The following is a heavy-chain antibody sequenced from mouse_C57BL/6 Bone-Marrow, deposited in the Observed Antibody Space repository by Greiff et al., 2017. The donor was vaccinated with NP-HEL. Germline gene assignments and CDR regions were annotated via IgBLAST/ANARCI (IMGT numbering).Heavy chain of an antibody. Sequence: EVKLVESGGDLVKPGGSLKLSCAASGFTFSSYGMSWVRQTPDKRLEWVATISSGGSYTYYPDSVKGRFTISRDNAKNTLYLQMSSLKSEDTAMYYCARTELLTRAMDYWGQGTSVTVSS. CDR1: GFTFSSYG. D-gene: IGHD1-1*01. CDR3: ARTELLTRAMDY. CDR2: ISSGGSYT. V-gene: IGHV5-6*01. J-gene: IGHJ4*01.